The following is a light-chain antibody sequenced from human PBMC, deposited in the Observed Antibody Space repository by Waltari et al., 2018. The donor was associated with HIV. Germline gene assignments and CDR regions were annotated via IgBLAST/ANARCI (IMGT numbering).Light chain of an antibody. CDR2: VNS. V-gene: IGLV1-47*01. Sequence: QSVLTQPPSASGTPGQRVTISCSGSSSNIGSNHVYWYQHLPGTAPKILIYVNSQRPSGVPDRFSGSKSGTSASLAISGLRSEDEGDYYCAAWDDSLRGPVFGGGSRLTVL. CDR1: SSNIGSNH. CDR3: AAWDDSLRGPV. J-gene: IGLJ2*01.